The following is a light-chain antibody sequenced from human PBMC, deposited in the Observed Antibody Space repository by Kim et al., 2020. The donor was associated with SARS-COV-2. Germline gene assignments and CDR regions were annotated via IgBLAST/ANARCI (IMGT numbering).Light chain of an antibody. CDR3: QQYYSTPYS. V-gene: IGKV4-1*01. CDR1: QSVVYSSNNKNY. J-gene: IGKJ2*03. Sequence: RATINYKSSQSVVYSSNNKNYVAWYQQKPEQPPKLLIYWASTRESGVPDRFSGSGSETDFTLTISSLQAEDVAVYYCQQYYSTPYSFGQETKLEI. CDR2: WAS.